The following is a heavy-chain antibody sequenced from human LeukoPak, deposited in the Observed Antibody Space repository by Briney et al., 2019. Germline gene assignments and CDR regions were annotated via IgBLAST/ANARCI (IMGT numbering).Heavy chain of an antibody. CDR2: IKSRYGGGTT. CDR3: ATIEYAYVMNLAY. CDR1: GFSFGSAW. V-gene: IGHV3-15*01. J-gene: IGHJ4*02. D-gene: IGHD3-10*02. Sequence: GGSLRLSCAASGFSFGSAWLSWVRRGPGKGLEWIGRIKSRYGGGTTAYAAPVRVRFSISRADSKDTLYLQMDSLKAEATGIYYCATIEYAYVMNLAYWGQGTLVTVYS.